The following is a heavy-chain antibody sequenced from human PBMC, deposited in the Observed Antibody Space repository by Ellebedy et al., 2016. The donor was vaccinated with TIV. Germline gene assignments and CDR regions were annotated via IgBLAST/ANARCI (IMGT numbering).Heavy chain of an antibody. V-gene: IGHV1-46*01. CDR2: INPSNGGT. Sequence: AASVKVSCKASGYTFTSDLIHWVRQAPGQGLEWMGVINPSNGGTGYAQKFQGRVTMTRDTSASPVYMELSSLRSEDTAVYYGAREGGVYFFDYWGQGTLVTVSS. J-gene: IGHJ4*02. D-gene: IGHD1-26*01. CDR1: GYTFTSDL. CDR3: AREGGVYFFDY.